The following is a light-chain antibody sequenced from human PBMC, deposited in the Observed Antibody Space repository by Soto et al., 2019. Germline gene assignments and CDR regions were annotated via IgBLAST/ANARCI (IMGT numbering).Light chain of an antibody. J-gene: IGKJ1*01. Sequence: EIVLTQSPATLSLSPGERATPSCRASQSVSSYLAWYQQKPGQAPRLLIYDASNRATGIPARFSGSGSGTDFTLTISRLEPEDFAVYYCQQYGSSSWTFGQGTKVDIK. CDR2: DAS. CDR1: QSVSSY. V-gene: IGKV3-11*01. CDR3: QQYGSSSWT.